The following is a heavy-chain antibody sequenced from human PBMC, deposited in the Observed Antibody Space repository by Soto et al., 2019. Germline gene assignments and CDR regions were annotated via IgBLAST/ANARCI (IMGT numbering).Heavy chain of an antibody. CDR2: IYYSGST. J-gene: IGHJ4*02. Sequence: LSLTCTVSGGSISSYYWSWIRQPPGKGLEWIGSIYYSGSTYYNPSLKSRVTISVDTSKNQFPLKLSSVTAADTAVYYCARLSSPRTYYYGSGLDYWGQGTLVTVSS. V-gene: IGHV4-59*05. D-gene: IGHD3-10*01. CDR3: ARLSSPRTYYYGSGLDY. CDR1: GGSISSYY.